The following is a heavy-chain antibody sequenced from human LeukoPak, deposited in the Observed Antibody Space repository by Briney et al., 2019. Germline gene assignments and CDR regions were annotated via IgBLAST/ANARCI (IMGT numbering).Heavy chain of an antibody. CDR3: ARAQTHTAMASVPAPPKY. Sequence: ASVKVSCKASGYTFTGYYMHWVRQAPGQGLEWMGWINPNSGGTNYAQKFQGRVTMTRDTSISTAYMELSGLRSDDTAVYYCARAQTHTAMASVPAPPKYWGQGTLVTVSS. CDR1: GYTFTGYY. CDR2: INPNSGGT. D-gene: IGHD5-18*01. V-gene: IGHV1-2*02. J-gene: IGHJ4*02.